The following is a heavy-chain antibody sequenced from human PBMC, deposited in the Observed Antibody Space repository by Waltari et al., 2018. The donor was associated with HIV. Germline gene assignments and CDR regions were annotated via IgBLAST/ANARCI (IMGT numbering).Heavy chain of an antibody. D-gene: IGHD4-4*01. CDR1: GFTFSSYH. CDR2: ISSGSGTM. V-gene: IGHV3-48*02. CDR3: ARDSRIYSYGFDI. Sequence: EVQLVESGGGLVQPGGSLRLSCAASGFTFSSYHMNWVRQAPGRGLEWISNISSGSGTMSFADSVKGRFTISRDNAKNSLYLQVNSLRDEDTAVYYCARDSRIYSYGFDIWGQGTTVTVSS. J-gene: IGHJ3*02.